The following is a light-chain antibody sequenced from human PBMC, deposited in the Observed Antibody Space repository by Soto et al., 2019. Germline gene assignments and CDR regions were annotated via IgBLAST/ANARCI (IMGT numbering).Light chain of an antibody. CDR1: SSNIERNY. J-gene: IGLJ3*02. Sequence: QSVLTQPPSPSGTPGQRVTISCSGSSSNIERNYVYWYQQLPGTAPKLLIFRDNQRPSGVPDRFSGSKSGTSASLAISGLRFEAEADYFCATWDDSLSGWVFGGGTKVTVL. CDR2: RDN. V-gene: IGLV1-47*01. CDR3: ATWDDSLSGWV.